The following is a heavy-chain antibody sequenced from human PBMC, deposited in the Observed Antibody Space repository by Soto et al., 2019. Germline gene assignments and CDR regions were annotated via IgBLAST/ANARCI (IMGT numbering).Heavy chain of an antibody. Sequence: SETLSLTCTVSGGSISSSSYYWGWIRQPPGKGLEWIGSIYYSGSTYYNPSLKSRVAISVDTSKNQFSLKLSSVTAADTAVYYCARWGNLYSGSYENFDLWGQGTLVTVSS. D-gene: IGHD1-26*01. CDR1: GGSISSSSYY. J-gene: IGHJ4*02. CDR3: ARWGNLYSGSYENFDL. V-gene: IGHV4-39*01. CDR2: IYYSGST.